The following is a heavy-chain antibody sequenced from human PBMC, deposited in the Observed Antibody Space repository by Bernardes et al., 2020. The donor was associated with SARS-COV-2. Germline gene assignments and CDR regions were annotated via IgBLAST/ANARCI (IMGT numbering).Heavy chain of an antibody. J-gene: IGHJ3*02. CDR3: ARDLDRLYSGSRTEACDI. CDR1: GYTLSDYY. V-gene: IGHV1-2*02. D-gene: IGHD1-26*01. CDR2: INPHSGGT. Sequence: ASVKVSCKASGYTLSDYYMHWVRQAPGQGLEWMGWINPHSGGTNYAQKFQGRVTVTRDTSISTAYMELSRLTSDDTAVYYCARDLDRLYSGSRTEACDIWGQGTMVTVSS.